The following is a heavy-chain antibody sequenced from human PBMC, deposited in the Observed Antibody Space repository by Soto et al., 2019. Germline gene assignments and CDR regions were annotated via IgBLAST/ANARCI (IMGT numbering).Heavy chain of an antibody. J-gene: IGHJ6*03. D-gene: IGHD3-16*02. CDR2: MNPNSADT. CDR1: GYSFTSYD. CDR3: PRGGFLVPHMDV. Sequence: QVQLVQSGAEVKKPGASVKVSCKTSGYSFTSYDMNWVRQVPGQGPEWMGWMNPNSADTGYAQKFHGRMTMSRGMSTITMYMELSGLTSEDTVVYYCPRGGFLVPHMDVWGRGTMVTVSS. V-gene: IGHV1-8*01.